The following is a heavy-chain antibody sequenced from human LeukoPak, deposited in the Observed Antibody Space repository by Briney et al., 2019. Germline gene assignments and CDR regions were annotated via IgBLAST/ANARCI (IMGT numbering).Heavy chain of an antibody. D-gene: IGHD3-9*01. V-gene: IGHV4-59*01. Sequence: SETLSLTCTVSGGSISSYYWSWIRQPPGKGLEWIGYIYYSGSTNYNPSLKSRVTVSVDTSKNQFSLKLSSVTAADTAVYYCAREWTYYDILTGYSSHGMDVWGQGTTVTVSS. J-gene: IGHJ6*02. CDR2: IYYSGST. CDR3: AREWTYYDILTGYSSHGMDV. CDR1: GGSISSYY.